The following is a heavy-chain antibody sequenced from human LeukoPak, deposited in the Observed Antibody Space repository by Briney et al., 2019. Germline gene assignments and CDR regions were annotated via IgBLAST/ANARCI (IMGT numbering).Heavy chain of an antibody. D-gene: IGHD3-22*01. CDR3: AKSGGYNYYYYMDV. CDR1: GFTLSSYG. CDR2: IRNDGSNK. Sequence: PGGSLRLSCAASGFTLSSYGMYWVRQAPGKGLEWVAFIRNDGSNKYYADSVKGRFTISRDNSKNTLYLQMSSLSAEDTAVYYCAKSGGYNYYYYMDVWGKGTTVTVSS. J-gene: IGHJ6*03. V-gene: IGHV3-30*02.